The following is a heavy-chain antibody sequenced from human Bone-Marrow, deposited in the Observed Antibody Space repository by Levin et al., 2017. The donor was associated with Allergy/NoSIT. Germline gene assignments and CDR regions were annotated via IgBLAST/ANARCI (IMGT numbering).Heavy chain of an antibody. J-gene: IGHJ4*02. D-gene: IGHD5-24*01. CDR2: IYYSGNT. V-gene: IGHV4-31*03. Sequence: SQTLSLTCSLSGGSISTGGFHWSWVCQRPGKGLEWIGYIYYSGNTYYNPSLQSRLSISIDTSKNQFSLRLTSVTAADTAVYYCAREDGYVFDYWGQGTLVTVSS. CDR1: GGSISTGGFH. CDR3: AREDGYVFDY.